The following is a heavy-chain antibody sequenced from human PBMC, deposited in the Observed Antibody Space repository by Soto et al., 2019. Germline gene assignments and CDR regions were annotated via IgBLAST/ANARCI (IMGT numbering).Heavy chain of an antibody. Sequence: SETLSLTCTVSGGSINSGDYYWSWIRQPPGKGLEWIGYIYYSGSTYHNPSLKSRINISLDTSKNQFSLRLNSVTVEETAVYYCAKVHTYYYDRNGYDNAFDIWGPGTMGT. V-gene: IGHV4-30-4*01. CDR1: GGSINSGDYY. CDR2: IYYSGST. D-gene: IGHD3-22*01. J-gene: IGHJ3*02. CDR3: AKVHTYYYDRNGYDNAFDI.